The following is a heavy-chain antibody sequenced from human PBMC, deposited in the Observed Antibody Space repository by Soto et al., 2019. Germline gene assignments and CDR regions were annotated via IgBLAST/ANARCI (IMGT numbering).Heavy chain of an antibody. CDR1: GGSISSGDYY. CDR3: AGATYDSNDALAI. J-gene: IGHJ3*02. Sequence: QVQLQESGPGLVKPSQTLSLTCTVSGGSISSGDYYWSWIRQPPGKGLEWIGYIYYSEMTYDNPSLKSPVTISVDTCKHQLSLEPNSVTAADTAVYYRAGATYDSNDALAIWGEGTMVTVSS. CDR2: IYYSEMT. V-gene: IGHV4-30-4*01. D-gene: IGHD5-12*01.